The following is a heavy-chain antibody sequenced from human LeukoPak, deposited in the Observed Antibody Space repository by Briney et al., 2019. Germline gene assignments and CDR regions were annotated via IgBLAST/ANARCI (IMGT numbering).Heavy chain of an antibody. D-gene: IGHD2-2*01. Sequence: GRSLRLSCAASGFTFSSYAMHWVRQAPGKGPEWVAVISYDGSNKYYADSVKGRFTISRDNSKNTLYLQMNSLRAEDTAVYYCARDRGAIAYFDYWGQGTLVTVSS. CDR2: ISYDGSNK. V-gene: IGHV3-30-3*01. J-gene: IGHJ4*02. CDR3: ARDRGAIAYFDY. CDR1: GFTFSSYA.